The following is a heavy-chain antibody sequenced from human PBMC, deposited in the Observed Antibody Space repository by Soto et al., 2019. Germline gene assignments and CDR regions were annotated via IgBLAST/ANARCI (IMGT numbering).Heavy chain of an antibody. Sequence: VQLVESGGGLVQPGGSLRLSCAASGFSFSSYWMSWVRQVPGKGLEWVANIKPDGSENYYVDSVKGRFTISRDDAKNSVYLQMNSLSAEDTAMYHCARSISAIPGDNWGQGTLVTVSS. CDR2: IKPDGSEN. V-gene: IGHV3-7*05. CDR3: ARSISAIPGDN. J-gene: IGHJ4*02. D-gene: IGHD2-2*01. CDR1: GFSFSSYW.